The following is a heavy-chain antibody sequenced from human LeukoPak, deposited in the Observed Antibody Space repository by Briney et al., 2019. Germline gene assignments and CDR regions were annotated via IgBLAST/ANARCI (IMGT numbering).Heavy chain of an antibody. CDR2: MNPNSGNT. Sequence: ASVKVSCKASGYTFTSYDINWVRQATGQGLEWMGWMNPNSGNTGYAQKFQGRVTMTRNTSISTAYMELSSLRSEDTAVYYCATGGYCSGGSCFNDAFDIWGQGTIVTVSS. CDR3: ATGGYCSGGSCFNDAFDI. J-gene: IGHJ3*02. CDR1: GYTFTSYD. V-gene: IGHV1-8*01. D-gene: IGHD2-15*01.